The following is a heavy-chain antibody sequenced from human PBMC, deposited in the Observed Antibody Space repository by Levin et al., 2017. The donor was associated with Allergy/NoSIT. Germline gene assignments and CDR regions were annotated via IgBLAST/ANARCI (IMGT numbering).Heavy chain of an antibody. V-gene: IGHV3-30*18. CDR1: GFTFSSYG. CDR2: ISYDGSNK. D-gene: IGHD2-8*01. CDR3: AKTGVNGTDLDY. J-gene: IGHJ4*02. Sequence: GASVKVSCAASGFTFSSYGMHWVRQAPGKGLEWVAVISYDGSNKYYADSVKGRFTISRDNSKNTLYLQMNSLRAEDTAVYYCAKTGVNGTDLDYWGQGTLVTVSS.